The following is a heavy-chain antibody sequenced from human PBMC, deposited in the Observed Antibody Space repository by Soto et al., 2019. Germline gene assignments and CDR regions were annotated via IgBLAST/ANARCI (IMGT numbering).Heavy chain of an antibody. CDR3: ARSGDNYNVLEY. V-gene: IGHV3-11*06. CDR1: VFTVSDYY. J-gene: IGHJ4*02. CDR2: SSNSGTYT. D-gene: IGHD3-10*02. Sequence: GGSLRFSCAASVFTVSDYYMSWIRQAPGKGLEWLSYSSNSGTYTRYADSVKGRFSISRDNAKNSLYLQINSLRGEDSATYYCARSGDNYNVLEYWGEGT.